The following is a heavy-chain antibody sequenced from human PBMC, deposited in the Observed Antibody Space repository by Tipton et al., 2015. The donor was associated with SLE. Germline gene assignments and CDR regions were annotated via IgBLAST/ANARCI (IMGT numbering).Heavy chain of an antibody. D-gene: IGHD3-10*01. CDR1: GFTFDDYA. CDR3: AKATTMVQGEGAWYFDL. V-gene: IGHV3-9*03. Sequence: SLRLSCAASGFTFDDYAMHWVRQAPGKGLEWVSGISWNSGSIGYADSVKGRFTISRDNAKNSLYLQMNSLRAEDMAVYYCAKATTMVQGEGAWYFDLWGRGTLVTVSS. J-gene: IGHJ2*01. CDR2: ISWNSGSI.